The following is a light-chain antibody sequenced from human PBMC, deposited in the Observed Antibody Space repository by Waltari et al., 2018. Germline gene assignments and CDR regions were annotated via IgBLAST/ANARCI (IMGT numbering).Light chain of an antibody. Sequence: QSALTQPASVSGSPGQAIIISCTGTGSDVGGYDYVSWYQQYPSKAPRLIIYDVYTRPSGVSNRFSGSKSDNTASLTISGLQAEDESVYYCSSYTSSGVVFGGGTKLTVL. CDR1: GSDVGGYDY. CDR3: SSYTSSGVV. J-gene: IGLJ2*01. V-gene: IGLV2-14*01. CDR2: DVY.